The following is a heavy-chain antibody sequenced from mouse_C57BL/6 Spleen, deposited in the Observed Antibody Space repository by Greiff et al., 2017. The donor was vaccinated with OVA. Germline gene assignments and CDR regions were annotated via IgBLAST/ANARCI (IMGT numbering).Heavy chain of an antibody. J-gene: IGHJ4*01. CDR1: GYTFTDYN. CDR2: INPNNGGT. D-gene: IGHD2-3*01. CDR3: ARRQDGYFYAMDY. V-gene: IGHV1-18*01. Sequence: VQLKESGPELVKPGASVKIPCKASGYTFTDYNMDWVKQSHGKSLEWIGDINPNNGGTIYNQKFKGKATLTVDKSSSTAYMELRSLTSEDTAVYYCARRQDGYFYAMDYWGQGTSVTVSS.